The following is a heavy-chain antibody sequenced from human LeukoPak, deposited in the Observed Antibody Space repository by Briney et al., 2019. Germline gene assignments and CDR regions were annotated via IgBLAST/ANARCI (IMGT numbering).Heavy chain of an antibody. CDR1: GYTFTGYY. Sequence: ASVKVSCKASGYTFTGYYMHWVRQAPGQGLGWMGWINPNSGGTNYAQKFQGRVTMTRDTSISTAYMELSRLRSDDTAVYYCARDPSSVGATTSSTDYWGQGTLVTVSS. D-gene: IGHD1-26*01. CDR2: INPNSGGT. CDR3: ARDPSSVGATTSSTDY. V-gene: IGHV1-2*02. J-gene: IGHJ4*02.